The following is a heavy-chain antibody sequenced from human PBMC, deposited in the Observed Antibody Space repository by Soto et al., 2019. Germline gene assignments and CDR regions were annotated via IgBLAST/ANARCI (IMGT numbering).Heavy chain of an antibody. D-gene: IGHD1-26*01. V-gene: IGHV3-33*01. J-gene: IGHJ4*02. CDR1: GFSFSNYA. Sequence: GGSLRLSCAASGFSFSNYAMHWVRQAPGKGLEWVAVIWYDGSNKYYADSVKGRFTISKDNSQNTLYLQMNSLRAEDTAVYYCTRDPYGGSRYYFDSWGQGTLVTVSS. CDR3: TRDPYGGSRYYFDS. CDR2: IWYDGSNK.